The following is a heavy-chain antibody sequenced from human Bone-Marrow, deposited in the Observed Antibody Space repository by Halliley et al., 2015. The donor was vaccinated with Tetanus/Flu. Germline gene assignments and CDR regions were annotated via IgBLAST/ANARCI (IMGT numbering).Heavy chain of an antibody. CDR2: IYHGGSP. J-gene: IGHJ4*02. V-gene: IGHV4-4*02. D-gene: IGHD3-9*01. Sequence: LGGIGEIYHGGSPNHNPSLKSRVPISVDKSKNQFSLKLGSVTAADTAVYYCAVYDILTGLGYWGQGTLVTVSS. CDR3: AVYDILTGLGY.